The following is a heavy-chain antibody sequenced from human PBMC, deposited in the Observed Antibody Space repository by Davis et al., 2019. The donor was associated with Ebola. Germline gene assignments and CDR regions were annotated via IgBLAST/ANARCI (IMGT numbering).Heavy chain of an antibody. V-gene: IGHV2-70*04. D-gene: IGHD2-15*01. Sequence: SGPTLVKPTETLTLTCTLSGFSLRTSGVRVNWIRQSPGKALEWLARIDWDDDKFYSTSLKTRLSISKDTSKNQVVLTMTNMDPVDTATYYCARLTCSGSSCFLDYWGQGTLVTVSS. CDR2: IDWDDDK. CDR1: GFSLRTSGVR. CDR3: ARLTCSGSSCFLDY. J-gene: IGHJ4*02.